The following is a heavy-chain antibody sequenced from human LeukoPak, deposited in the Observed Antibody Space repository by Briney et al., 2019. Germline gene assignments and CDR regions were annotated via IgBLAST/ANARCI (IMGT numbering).Heavy chain of an antibody. CDR2: IWYDGSNK. Sequence: GGSLRLSCAASGFTFSSYGMHWVRQAPGKGLEWVAVIWYDGSNKYYADSVKSRFTISRDNSKNTLYLQMNSLRAEDTAVYYCARDYDFWSGYSTKYYFDYWGQGTLVTVSS. D-gene: IGHD3-3*01. J-gene: IGHJ4*02. CDR3: ARDYDFWSGYSTKYYFDY. V-gene: IGHV3-33*01. CDR1: GFTFSSYG.